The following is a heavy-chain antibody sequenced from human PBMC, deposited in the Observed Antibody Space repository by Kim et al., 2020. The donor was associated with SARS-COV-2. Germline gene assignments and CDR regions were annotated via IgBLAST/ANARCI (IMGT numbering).Heavy chain of an antibody. CDR1: GFTFSSYE. Sequence: GGSLRLSCAASGFTFSSYEMNWVRQAPGKGLEWVSYISSSGSTIYYADSVKGRFTISRDNAKNSLYLQMNSLRAEDTAVYYCARSSVWLAPPDYYYGMDVWGQGTTVTVSS. V-gene: IGHV3-48*03. D-gene: IGHD6-19*01. CDR3: ARSSVWLAPPDYYYGMDV. CDR2: ISSSGSTI. J-gene: IGHJ6*02.